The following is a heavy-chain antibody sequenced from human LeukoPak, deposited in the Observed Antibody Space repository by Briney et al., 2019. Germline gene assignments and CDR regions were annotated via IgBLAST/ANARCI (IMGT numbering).Heavy chain of an antibody. CDR1: GFTFSSYG. D-gene: IGHD2-2*01. Sequence: PGGSLRLSCAASGFTFSSYGMHWVRQAPGKGLEWVAFIRYDGSNKYYADSVKGRFTISRDNAKNSLYLQMNSLRAEDTAVYYCAKAPVVPAAYYFDYWGQGTLVTVSS. V-gene: IGHV3-30*02. CDR3: AKAPVVPAAYYFDY. CDR2: IRYDGSNK. J-gene: IGHJ4*02.